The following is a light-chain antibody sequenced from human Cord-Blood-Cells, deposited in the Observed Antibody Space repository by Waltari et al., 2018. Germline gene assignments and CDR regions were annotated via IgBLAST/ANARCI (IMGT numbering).Light chain of an antibody. V-gene: IGKV3-11*01. CDR3: QQRSNWPLVT. CDR1: QSVSSY. Sequence: EIVLTQSPATLSLSPGERVTLSCRASQSVSSYLAWYQQKPGQAPRLLIYDASNRATGIPARFSGSGSGTDFTLTISSLEPEDFAVYYCQQRSNWPLVTFGPGTKVDIK. CDR2: DAS. J-gene: IGKJ3*01.